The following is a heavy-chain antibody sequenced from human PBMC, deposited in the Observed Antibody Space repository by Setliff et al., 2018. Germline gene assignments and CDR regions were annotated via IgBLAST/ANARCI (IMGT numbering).Heavy chain of an antibody. V-gene: IGHV1-69*13. D-gene: IGHD3-22*01. CDR3: ARGYRGYYYDRSGYSGASDV. CDR2: IIPIFGTA. CDR1: GGTFSSYD. Sequence: ASVKVSCKASGGTFSSYDISWVRQAPGQGLEWMGRIIPIFGTANYAQRFQGRVTITADESTSTAYMELSSLRSEDTAVYYCARGYRGYYYDRSGYSGASDVWGQGTMVTVSS. J-gene: IGHJ3*01.